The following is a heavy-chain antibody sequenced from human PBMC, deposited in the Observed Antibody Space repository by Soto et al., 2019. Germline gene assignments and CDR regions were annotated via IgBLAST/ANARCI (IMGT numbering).Heavy chain of an antibody. CDR1: GFSFSTYA. D-gene: IGHD6-13*01. CDR3: AKDQAAAGTISRYFQH. V-gene: IGHV3-23*01. J-gene: IGHJ1*01. Sequence: RGSLRLSCAASGFSFSTYAMSWVRQAPGKGLEWVSGISGSGGTTYYADSVKGRFTISRDNSKNTLYLQVNSLRAEDTAVYYCAKDQAAAGTISRYFQHWGQGTLVTVSP. CDR2: ISGSGGTT.